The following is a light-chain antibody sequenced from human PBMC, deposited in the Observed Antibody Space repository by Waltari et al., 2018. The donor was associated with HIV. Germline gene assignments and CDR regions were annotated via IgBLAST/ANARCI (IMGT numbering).Light chain of an antibody. CDR2: RKN. CDR1: SSNIGRFY. Sequence: QSVLSQPPSASGTPGQRVTIPCSGSSSNIGRFYVYWYRQVPGTTPQLLIYRKNQRPAGVPDRCSGSKSGTSASLAISGLRSEDEAYYYCAAWNDNLSGVVFGGGTELTVL. J-gene: IGLJ2*01. V-gene: IGLV1-47*01. CDR3: AAWNDNLSGVV.